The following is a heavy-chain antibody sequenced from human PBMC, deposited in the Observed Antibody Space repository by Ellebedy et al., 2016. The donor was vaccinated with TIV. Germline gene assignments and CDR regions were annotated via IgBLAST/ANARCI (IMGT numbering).Heavy chain of an antibody. Sequence: GESLKISXAASGFTFSSYAMTWVRQAPGKGLEWVANIKQDGSDIRYVDSVKGRFTISRDNAKNSLYLQINSLRAEDTAVYFCVGSGGWLLRHWGQGTLVTVSS. J-gene: IGHJ1*01. CDR1: GFTFSSYA. D-gene: IGHD6-19*01. CDR3: VGSGGWLLRH. CDR2: IKQDGSDI. V-gene: IGHV3-7*03.